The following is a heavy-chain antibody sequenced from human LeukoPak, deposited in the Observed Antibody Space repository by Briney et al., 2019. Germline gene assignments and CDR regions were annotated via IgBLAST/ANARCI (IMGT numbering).Heavy chain of an antibody. V-gene: IGHV3-23*01. Sequence: GGSLRLSCAASGFTFSSYAMSWVRQAPGKGLEWVSAISGSGGSTYYADSVKGQFTISRDNSKNTLYLQMNSLRAEDTAVYYCAKVDIVVVPAIGAFDIWGQGTMVTVSS. CDR3: AKVDIVVVPAIGAFDI. D-gene: IGHD2-2*01. J-gene: IGHJ3*02. CDR1: GFTFSSYA. CDR2: ISGSGGST.